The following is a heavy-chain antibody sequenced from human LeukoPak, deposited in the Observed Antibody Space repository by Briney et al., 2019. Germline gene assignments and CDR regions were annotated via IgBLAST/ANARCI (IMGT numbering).Heavy chain of an antibody. CDR3: ASLDTALLNSAY. CDR2: VKQGGSEK. J-gene: IGHJ4*02. CDR1: GFTFRNDW. Sequence: PGGSLRLPCAVFGFTFRNDWMSWVRQAPGKGLEWVAMVKQGGSEKYYVDSVRGRSTISRDDAKNSLYLQMNSLRAEDTAVYYCASLDTALLNSAYWGQGTLVTVSS. D-gene: IGHD5-18*01. V-gene: IGHV3-7*01.